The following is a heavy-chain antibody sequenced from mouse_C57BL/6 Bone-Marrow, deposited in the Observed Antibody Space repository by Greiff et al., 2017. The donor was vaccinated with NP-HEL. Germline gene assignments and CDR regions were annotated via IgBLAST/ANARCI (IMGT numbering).Heavy chain of an antibody. J-gene: IGHJ4*01. V-gene: IGHV14-4*01. CDR2: IDPENGDT. D-gene: IGHD1-1*01. CDR3: TLFYGSSYDYYAMDY. Sequence: DVKLVESGAELVRPGASVKLSCTASGFNIKDDYMHWVKQRPEQGLAWIGWIDPENGDTEYASKFQGKATITADTSSNTAYLQLSSLTSEDTAVYYCTLFYGSSYDYYAMDYWGQGTSVTVSS. CDR1: GFNIKDDY.